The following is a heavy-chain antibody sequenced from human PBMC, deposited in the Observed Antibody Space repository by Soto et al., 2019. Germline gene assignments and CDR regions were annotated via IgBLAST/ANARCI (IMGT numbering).Heavy chain of an antibody. Sequence: QVHLVESGGDLVKPGGSLRLSCAASGFTLGDNDMTWIRQAPGKGLEWISLITTDGDVHYADSVKGRFSISRDTAKTSLFLQMSSQRVDDTAVYYCARVTGTIDYWGQGVLVTVSS. D-gene: IGHD1-1*01. V-gene: IGHV3-11*01. CDR3: ARVTGTIDY. CDR2: ITTDGDV. CDR1: GFTLGDND. J-gene: IGHJ4*02.